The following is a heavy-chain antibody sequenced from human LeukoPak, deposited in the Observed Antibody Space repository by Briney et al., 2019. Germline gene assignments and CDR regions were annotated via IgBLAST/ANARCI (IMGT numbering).Heavy chain of an antibody. D-gene: IGHD6-19*01. J-gene: IGHJ4*02. CDR3: ARHSPIAVAGHFDY. CDR2: MYNSGST. Sequence: SSETLSLTCTVSGGSISGSYWSWIRQPPGKGLEWIAYMYNSGSTNYNPSLKSRVTISIDTSKNQFSLKLSSVTAADTAVYYCARHSPIAVAGHFDYWGQGTLVTISS. CDR1: GGSISGSY. V-gene: IGHV4-59*08.